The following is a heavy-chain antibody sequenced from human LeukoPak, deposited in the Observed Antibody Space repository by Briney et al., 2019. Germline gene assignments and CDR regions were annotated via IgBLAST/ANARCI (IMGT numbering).Heavy chain of an antibody. CDR2: INSDGSST. D-gene: IGHD3-10*01. J-gene: IGHJ6*03. V-gene: IGHV3-74*01. CDR1: GFTFSSYW. Sequence: PGGSLRLSCAASGFTFSSYWMHWVRQAPGKGLVWVSRINSDGSSTSYADSVKGRFTISRDNAKNSLYLQMNSLRAEDTAVYYCARDARGSGSYYNVYYYYYYYMDVWGKGTTVTISS. CDR3: ARDARGSGSYYNVYYYYYYYMDV.